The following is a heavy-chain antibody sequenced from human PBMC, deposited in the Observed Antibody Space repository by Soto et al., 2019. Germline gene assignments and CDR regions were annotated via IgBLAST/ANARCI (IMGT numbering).Heavy chain of an antibody. Sequence: ASVKVSCKASGYTFTGYYMHWVRQAPGQGLEWMGWINPNSGGTNYAQKFQGWVTMTRDTSISTAYMELSRLRSDDTAVYYCARSSRDFDYGDYLEREDAFDIWGQGTMVTVSS. V-gene: IGHV1-2*04. J-gene: IGHJ3*02. D-gene: IGHD4-17*01. CDR2: INPNSGGT. CDR1: GYTFTGYY. CDR3: ARSSRDFDYGDYLEREDAFDI.